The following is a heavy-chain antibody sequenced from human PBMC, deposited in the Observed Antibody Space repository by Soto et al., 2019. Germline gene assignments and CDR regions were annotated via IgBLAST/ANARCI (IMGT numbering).Heavy chain of an antibody. CDR2: IFSNDEK. Sequence: QVTLKESGPVLVKPKETLTLTCTVSGFSLSNARMGVSWIRQPPGKALEWLAHIFSNDEKSYSTSLKSRLTISKDTSKSQVVLTMTNMDPVDTATYYCARVYCSGGSCYMYYFDYWGQGTLVTVSS. CDR3: ARVYCSGGSCYMYYFDY. D-gene: IGHD2-15*01. J-gene: IGHJ4*02. V-gene: IGHV2-26*01. CDR1: GFSLSNARMG.